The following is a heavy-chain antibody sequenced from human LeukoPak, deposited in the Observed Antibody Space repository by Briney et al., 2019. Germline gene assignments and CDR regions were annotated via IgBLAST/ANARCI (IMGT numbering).Heavy chain of an antibody. CDR3: ARITARGGSDDAFDV. J-gene: IGHJ3*01. Sequence: PSETLSLTCAIYGASLNDYWWTWVRQPPGAGLEGIGEVTDGGYTNYKSSLKSRVSIPVDISKHQFSLRLPSVTAADTAMYFCARITARGGSDDAFDVWGQGTMIIVSS. CDR1: GASLNDYW. V-gene: IGHV4-34*01. CDR2: VTDGGYT. D-gene: IGHD2-15*01.